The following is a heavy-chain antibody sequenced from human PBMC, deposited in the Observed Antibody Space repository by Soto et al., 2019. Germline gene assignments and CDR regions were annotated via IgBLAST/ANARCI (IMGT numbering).Heavy chain of an antibody. CDR1: GGSISSGGYY. V-gene: IGHV4-31*03. Sequence: QVQLHESGPGLVKPSQTLSLTCTVSGGSISSGGYYWSWIRQHPGKGLEWIGYIYYSGSTYYNPSLKSRVTISVDTSKNQFSLKLSSVTAADTAVYYCARDYWYYDILTEGYYYYGMDVWGQGTTVTVSS. J-gene: IGHJ6*02. CDR2: IYYSGST. CDR3: ARDYWYYDILTEGYYYYGMDV. D-gene: IGHD3-9*01.